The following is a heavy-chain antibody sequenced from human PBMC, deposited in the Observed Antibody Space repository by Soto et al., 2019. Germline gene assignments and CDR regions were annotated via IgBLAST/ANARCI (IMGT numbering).Heavy chain of an antibody. Sequence: ASVKVSCKASGYTFTSYDINWVRQATGQGLEWMGWMNPNSGNTGYAQKFQGRVTVTRNTSISTAYMELSSLRSEDTAVYYCARVGSSSWSSDYWGQGTLVTVSS. CDR2: MNPNSGNT. D-gene: IGHD6-13*01. CDR3: ARVGSSSWSSDY. J-gene: IGHJ4*02. V-gene: IGHV1-8*01. CDR1: GYTFTSYD.